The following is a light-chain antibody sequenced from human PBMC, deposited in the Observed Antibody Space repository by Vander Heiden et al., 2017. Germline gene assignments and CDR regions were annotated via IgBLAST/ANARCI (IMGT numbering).Light chain of an antibody. V-gene: IGLV1-47*01. J-gene: IGLJ3*02. CDR2: RNN. Sequence: QSLLTHPHSTSAPTGRRVTISCSGSSSNIGSNYVVWYQQLPGTAPKLLIYRNNQRPSGVPDRFSGSKSGTSASLAISGLRSEDEADYYCAAWDGSLSGRVFGGGTKLTVL. CDR3: AAWDGSLSGRV. CDR1: SSNIGSNY.